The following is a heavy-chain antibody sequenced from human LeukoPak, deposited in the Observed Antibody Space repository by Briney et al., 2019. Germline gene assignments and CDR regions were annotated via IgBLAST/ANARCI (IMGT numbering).Heavy chain of an antibody. J-gene: IGHJ6*02. CDR1: GFTFSSYG. Sequence: GGSLRLSCAASGFTFSSYGMHWVRQAPGKGLEWVAVISYDGSNKYYADSVKGRFIISRDNSKNTLYLQMNSLRAEDTAVYYCAKLNYDSSGYYYRLVYYYGMDVWGQGTTVTVSS. CDR3: AKLNYDSSGYYYRLVYYYGMDV. V-gene: IGHV3-30*18. CDR2: ISYDGSNK. D-gene: IGHD3-22*01.